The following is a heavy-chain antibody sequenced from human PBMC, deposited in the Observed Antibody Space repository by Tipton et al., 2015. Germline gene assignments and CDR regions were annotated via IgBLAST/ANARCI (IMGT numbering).Heavy chain of an antibody. J-gene: IGHJ4*02. CDR2: IQYSGGT. Sequence: TLSLTCTVSSDSINKYYWSWIRQPPGKELQWIGYIQYSGGTNYNPSLESRVSMSVDTSKNQFSLKLSSVTAADTAVYYCASPSLPHDRGDYYFQSWGQGSLVTVSS. CDR1: SDSINKYY. V-gene: IGHV4-59*04. CDR3: ASPSLPHDRGDYYFQS. D-gene: IGHD2-21*02.